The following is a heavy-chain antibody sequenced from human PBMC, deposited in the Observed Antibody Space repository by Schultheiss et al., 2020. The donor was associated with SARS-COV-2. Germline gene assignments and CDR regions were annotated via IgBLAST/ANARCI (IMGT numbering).Heavy chain of an antibody. CDR3: ARRDHNWNGNFDY. CDR1: GFTFSSYA. V-gene: IGHV3-30-3*01. J-gene: IGHJ4*02. Sequence: SCAASGFTFSSYAMHWVRQAPGKGLEWVAVISYDGSNKYYADSVKGRFTISRDNSKNTLYLQMNSLRAEDTAVYYCARRDHNWNGNFDYWGQGTLVTVSS. CDR2: ISYDGSNK. D-gene: IGHD1-20*01.